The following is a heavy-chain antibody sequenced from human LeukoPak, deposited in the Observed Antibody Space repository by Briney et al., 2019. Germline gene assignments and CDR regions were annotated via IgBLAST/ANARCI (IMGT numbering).Heavy chain of an antibody. D-gene: IGHD2-21*02. CDR3: ARDRWAYCGGDCYSDIDY. CDR2: ISSSGSTI. CDR1: GFTFSDYY. V-gene: IGHV3-11*01. J-gene: IGHJ4*02. Sequence: GGSLRLSCAASGFTFSDYYMSWIRQAPGKGLERVSYISSSGSTIYYADSVKGRFTISRDNAKNSLYLQMNSLRAEDTAVYYCARDRWAYCGGDCYSDIDYWGQGTLVTVSS.